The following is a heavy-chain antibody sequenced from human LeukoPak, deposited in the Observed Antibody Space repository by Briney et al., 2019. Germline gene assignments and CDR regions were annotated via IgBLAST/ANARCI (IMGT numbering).Heavy chain of an antibody. CDR1: GYTFTGYY. J-gene: IGHJ3*02. Sequence: ASVKVSCKASGYTFTGYYMHWVRQAPGQGLEWMGWINPNSGGTNYAQKFQGRVTMTRDTSISTAYMELSRLRSDDTAVYYCARDSIAVVTHAAFDIWGQGTMVTVSS. V-gene: IGHV1-2*02. CDR2: INPNSGGT. CDR3: ARDSIAVVTHAAFDI. D-gene: IGHD3-22*01.